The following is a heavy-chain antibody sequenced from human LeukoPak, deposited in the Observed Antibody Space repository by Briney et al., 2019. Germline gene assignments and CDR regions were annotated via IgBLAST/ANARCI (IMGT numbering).Heavy chain of an antibody. V-gene: IGHV3-7*03. CDR2: IKQDGSEK. D-gene: IGHD3-10*01. CDR1: GFTFSSYW. J-gene: IGHJ4*02. CDR3: AKAAYWGPNYYGSGSPCDY. Sequence: QAGGSLRLSCAASGFTFSSYWMSWVRQAPGKGLEWVANIKQDGSEKYYVDSVKGRFTISRDNAKNSLYLQMNSLRAEDTALYYCAKAAYWGPNYYGSGSPCDYWGQGTLVTVSS.